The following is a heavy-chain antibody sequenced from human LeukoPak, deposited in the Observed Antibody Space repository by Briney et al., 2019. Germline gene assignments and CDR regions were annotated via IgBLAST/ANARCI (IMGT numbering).Heavy chain of an antibody. D-gene: IGHD6-6*01. Sequence: GGSLRHSCTASAFPFSNYPMNWARQAPGKGLEWISNIRTTAEGMQVQYAASVKGRFTISRDDAKNSLYLQMNSLRTEDTAVFYCARQAARPYDYWGQGTLVTVSS. V-gene: IGHV3-21*05. CDR2: IRTTAEGMQV. J-gene: IGHJ4*02. CDR1: AFPFSNYP. CDR3: ARQAARPYDY.